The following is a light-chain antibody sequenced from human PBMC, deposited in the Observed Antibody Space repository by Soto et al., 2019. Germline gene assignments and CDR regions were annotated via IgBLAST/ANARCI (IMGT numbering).Light chain of an antibody. CDR2: SNN. CDR1: SSNIGSNY. Sequence: VLTQPPSACGTPGQRVTISCSGSSSNIGSNYVYWYQQLPGTAPKLLIYSNNQRPSGVPDRFSGSKSGTSASLAISGLRSEDEADYYCAAWDDSLSGHYVFGTGTKVTVL. V-gene: IGLV1-47*02. J-gene: IGLJ1*01. CDR3: AAWDDSLSGHYV.